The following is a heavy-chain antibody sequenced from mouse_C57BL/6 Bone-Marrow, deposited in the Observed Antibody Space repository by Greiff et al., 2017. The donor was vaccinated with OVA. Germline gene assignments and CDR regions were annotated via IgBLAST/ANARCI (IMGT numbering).Heavy chain of an antibody. D-gene: IGHD2-1*01. V-gene: IGHV1-53*01. CDR3: ARSLYGNIAY. Sequence: VHLVESGAELVKPGASVKLSCKASGYTFTSYWMHWVKQRPGQGLEWIGDINPGNGGTNYNEKFKSKATLTVDKSSSTAYMQLSSLTSEDAAVYYGARSLYGNIAYWGQGTLVTVSA. CDR2: INPGNGGT. J-gene: IGHJ3*01. CDR1: GYTFTSYW.